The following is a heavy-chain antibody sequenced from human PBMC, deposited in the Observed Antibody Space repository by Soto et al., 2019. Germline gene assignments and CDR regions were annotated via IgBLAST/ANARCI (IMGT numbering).Heavy chain of an antibody. CDR1: GMNFGGYW. J-gene: IGHJ4*02. Sequence: GGSLRLSCEASGMNFGGYWMRWVRQAPGKGLVWVSEINTDGTSTNYADSLKGRFTISRDNARDTLYLQMNSLSVEDTAVYYCATLSAPVDFWGQGTLVTVSS. D-gene: IGHD6-6*01. V-gene: IGHV3-74*01. CDR3: ATLSAPVDF. CDR2: INTDGTST.